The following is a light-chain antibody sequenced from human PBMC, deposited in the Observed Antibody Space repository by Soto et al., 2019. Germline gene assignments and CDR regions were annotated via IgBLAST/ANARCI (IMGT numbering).Light chain of an antibody. Sequence: QSALTQPVSVSASPGQSITISCAGTSSDISRFDYVSWYQHHPGNAPKLVISAVSRRSSGISDRFSGSKSGNTATLTISGLQAEDEADYYCASYTTSTTQVFGGGTKVTVL. V-gene: IGLV2-14*01. CDR1: SSDISRFDY. J-gene: IGLJ3*02. CDR3: ASYTTSTTQV. CDR2: AVS.